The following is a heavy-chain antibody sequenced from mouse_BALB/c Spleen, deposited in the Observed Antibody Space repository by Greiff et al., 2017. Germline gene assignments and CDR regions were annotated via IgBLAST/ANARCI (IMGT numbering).Heavy chain of an antibody. Sequence: QVQLQQSGAELARPGASVKMSCKASGYTFTSYTMHWVKQRPGQGLEWIGYINPSSGYTNYNQKFKDKATLTADKSSSTAYMQLSSLTSEDSAVYYCARFTYDYDHYYAMDYWGQGTSVTVSS. CDR3: ARFTYDYDHYYAMDY. V-gene: IGHV1-4*01. J-gene: IGHJ4*01. CDR2: INPSSGYT. D-gene: IGHD2-4*01. CDR1: GYTFTSYT.